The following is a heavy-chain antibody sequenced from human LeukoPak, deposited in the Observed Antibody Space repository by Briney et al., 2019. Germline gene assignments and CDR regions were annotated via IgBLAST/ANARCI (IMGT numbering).Heavy chain of an antibody. D-gene: IGHD6-19*01. CDR1: GYTFTSYA. V-gene: IGHV1-3*01. CDR3: ARSRQWPRTDFDY. Sequence: ASVKVSCTASGYTFTSYAMHWVRQAPGQRLEWMGWINAGNGNTKYSQKFQGRVTITRDTSASTAYMELSSLRSEDTAVYYCARSRQWPRTDFDYWGQGTLVTVSS. J-gene: IGHJ4*02. CDR2: INAGNGNT.